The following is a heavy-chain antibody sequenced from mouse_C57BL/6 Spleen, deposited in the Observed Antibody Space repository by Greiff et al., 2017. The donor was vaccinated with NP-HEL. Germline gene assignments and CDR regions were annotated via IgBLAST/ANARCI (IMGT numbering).Heavy chain of an antibody. CDR1: GYTFTSYW. D-gene: IGHD1-1*01. J-gene: IGHJ3*01. CDR2: IYPGSGST. V-gene: IGHV1-55*01. CDR3: AIYGSSYECAY. Sequence: QVQLQQPGAELVKPGASVKMSCKASGYTFTSYWITWVKQRPGQGLEWIGDIYPGSGSTNYNEKFKSKATLTVDTSSSTAYLQLSSLTSEDSAVYYCAIYGSSYECAYWGQGTLVTVSA.